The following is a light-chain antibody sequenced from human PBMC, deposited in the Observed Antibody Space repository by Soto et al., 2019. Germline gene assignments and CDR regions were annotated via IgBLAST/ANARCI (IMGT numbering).Light chain of an antibody. CDR1: QSVSST. Sequence: EIVMTQSPATLSVSPGERATLSCRASQSVSSTLAWYQQKPGQAPRLLIYGASTRATGIPARFSGSGSGTEFTLTISSLQSEDFAVYCCQQYYKLPLTFGPGTKVEIK. CDR3: QQYYKLPLT. V-gene: IGKV3-15*01. CDR2: GAS. J-gene: IGKJ1*01.